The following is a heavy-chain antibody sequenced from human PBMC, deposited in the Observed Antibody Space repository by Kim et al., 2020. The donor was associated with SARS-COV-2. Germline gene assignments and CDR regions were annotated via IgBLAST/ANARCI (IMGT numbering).Heavy chain of an antibody. CDR1: GFTFSSYG. Sequence: GGSLRLSCAASGFTFSSYGMHWVRQAPGKGLEWVAVISYDGSNKYYADSVKGRFTISRDNSKNTLYLQMNSLRAEDTAVYYCAKTKSYYYDSSGLDYWG. J-gene: IGHJ4*01. CDR3: AKTKSYYYDSSGLDY. V-gene: IGHV3-30*18. D-gene: IGHD3-22*01. CDR2: ISYDGSNK.